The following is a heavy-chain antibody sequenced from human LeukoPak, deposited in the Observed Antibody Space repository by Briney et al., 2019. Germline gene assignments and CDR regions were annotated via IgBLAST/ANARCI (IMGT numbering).Heavy chain of an antibody. Sequence: PSETLSLTCTVSGGSISGSSYYWGWIRQPPGKGLEWIGYIYYSGSTNYNPSLKSRVTISVDTSKNQFSLKLSSVTAADTAVYYCARGMTTEGIDYWGQGTLVTVSS. D-gene: IGHD4-11*01. J-gene: IGHJ4*02. CDR1: GGSISGSSYY. V-gene: IGHV4-61*05. CDR2: IYYSGST. CDR3: ARGMTTEGIDY.